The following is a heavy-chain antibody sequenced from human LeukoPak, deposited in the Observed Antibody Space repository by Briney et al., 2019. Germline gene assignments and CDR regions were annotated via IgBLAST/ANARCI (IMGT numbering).Heavy chain of an antibody. D-gene: IGHD3-10*01. V-gene: IGHV4-39*07. CDR2: IYYSGST. CDR3: ARSWLEGSMVRGDRIMNWFDP. Sequence: SETLSLTCSVSGDSISSSSSYWGWIRQPPGKGLEWIGSIYYSGSTYYNPSLKSRVTISVDTSKNQFSLKLSSVTAADTAVYYCARSWLEGSMVRGDRIMNWFDPWGQGTLVTVSS. J-gene: IGHJ5*02. CDR1: GDSISSSSSY.